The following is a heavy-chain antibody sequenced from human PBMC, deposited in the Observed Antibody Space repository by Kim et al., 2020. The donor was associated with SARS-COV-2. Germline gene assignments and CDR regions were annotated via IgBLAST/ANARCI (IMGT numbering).Heavy chain of an antibody. V-gene: IGHV4-39*01. CDR3: ATEAVAGTSWYYYYGMDV. Sequence: SETLSLTCTVSSGSISSSSYYWGWIRQPPGKGLEWIGSSYYSGSTYYNPSLKSRVTISVDTSKNQFSLKLSSVTAADTAVYYCATEAVAGTSWYYYYGMDVWGQGTTVTVSS. D-gene: IGHD6-19*01. J-gene: IGHJ6*02. CDR2: SYYSGST. CDR1: SGSISSSSYY.